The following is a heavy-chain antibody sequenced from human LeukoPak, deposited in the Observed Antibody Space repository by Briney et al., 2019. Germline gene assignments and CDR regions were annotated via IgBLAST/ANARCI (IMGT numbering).Heavy chain of an antibody. D-gene: IGHD6-13*01. Sequence: GASVKVSCKASGYTFTGYYMHWVRQAPGQGLEWMGWINPKSGGTNYEQKFQGRVTMTRDTSITTAYMELSRLRSDDTAVYYCATWSSSWSAFNLWGQGTMVAVSS. V-gene: IGHV1-2*02. CDR2: INPKSGGT. J-gene: IGHJ3*01. CDR1: GYTFTGYY. CDR3: ATWSSSWSAFNL.